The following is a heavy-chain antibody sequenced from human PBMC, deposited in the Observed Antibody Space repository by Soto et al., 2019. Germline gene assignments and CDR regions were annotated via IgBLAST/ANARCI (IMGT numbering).Heavy chain of an antibody. Sequence: SETLSLTCTVSGGSISSYYWSWIRQPPGKGLEWIGYIYYSGSTNYNPSLKSRVTISVDTSKNQFSLKLSSVTAADTAVYYCARLVTDPIPDCSSTSCYADYSPQFAPWSQGTLVPVSS. CDR3: ARLVTDPIPDCSSTSCYADYSPQFAP. CDR1: GGSISSYY. CDR2: IYYSGST. V-gene: IGHV4-59*08. J-gene: IGHJ5*02. D-gene: IGHD2-2*01.